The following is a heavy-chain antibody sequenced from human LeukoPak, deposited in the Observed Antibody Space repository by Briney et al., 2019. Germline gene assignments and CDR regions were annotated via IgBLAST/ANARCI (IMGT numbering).Heavy chain of an antibody. CDR3: ARDAVDYGGNPYYFDY. V-gene: IGHV1-2*02. Sequence: ASVKVSRKTSGYTFTGYYMHWVRQAPGQGLEWMGWINPNSGGTNYAQKFQGRVTMTRDTSISTAYMELSRLRSDDTAVYYCARDAVDYGGNPYYFDYWGQGTLVTVSS. J-gene: IGHJ4*02. CDR2: INPNSGGT. D-gene: IGHD4-23*01. CDR1: GYTFTGYY.